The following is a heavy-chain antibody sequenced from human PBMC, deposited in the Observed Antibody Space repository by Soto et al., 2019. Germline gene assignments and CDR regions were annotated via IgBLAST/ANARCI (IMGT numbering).Heavy chain of an antibody. D-gene: IGHD2-2*01. CDR1: GGSINNYY. CDR2: IYYTGAA. V-gene: IGHV4-59*12. Sequence: SETLSLTCTVSGGSINNYYWGWIRQPPGKGLEWIGYIYYTGAAYYNPALQSRVTISLDTSENQFSLKLTSVTAADTAVYYCASGPFNTIPVDHWGQGRHVTDSS. J-gene: IGHJ4*02. CDR3: ASGPFNTIPVDH.